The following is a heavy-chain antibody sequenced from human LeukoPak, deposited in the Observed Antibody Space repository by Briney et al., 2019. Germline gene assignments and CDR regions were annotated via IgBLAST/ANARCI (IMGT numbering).Heavy chain of an antibody. Sequence: PGGCLRLSCAASGFTFSNYEFNWVRPAPGKGVEWVSYICSSGRNIYYADSVKGRFTISRDNAKNSLYLQMNSLRAEDTAVYYCARDLVQLWSKDYWGQGTLVTVSS. D-gene: IGHD5-18*01. CDR2: ICSSGRNI. CDR1: GFTFSNYE. V-gene: IGHV3-48*03. J-gene: IGHJ4*02. CDR3: ARDLVQLWSKDY.